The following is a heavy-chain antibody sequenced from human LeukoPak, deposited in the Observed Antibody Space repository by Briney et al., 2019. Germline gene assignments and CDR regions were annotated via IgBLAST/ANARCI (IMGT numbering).Heavy chain of an antibody. CDR3: GPGIVATISSF. CDR1: GFTFSNYT. D-gene: IGHD5-12*01. J-gene: IGHJ4*02. CDR2: ISRSSSAI. Sequence: PGGSLRLSCAASGFTFSNYTMNWVRQAPGKGLEWVSYISRSSSAIYYADSVQGRFTISRDNAKNLLYLQMNSLRDEDTAVYYCGPGIVATISSFWGQGTLVTVSS. V-gene: IGHV3-48*02.